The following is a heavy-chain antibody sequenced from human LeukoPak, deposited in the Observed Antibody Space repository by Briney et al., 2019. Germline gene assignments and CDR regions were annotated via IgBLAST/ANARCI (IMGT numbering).Heavy chain of an antibody. Sequence: PSETLSLTCTVSGGSISSSSYYWGWIRQPPGKGLEWIGSIYYSGSTYYNPSLKSRVTISVDTSKNQFSLKLSSVTAADTAVYYCASNRVSAFDYWGQGTLVTVSS. CDR2: IYYSGST. CDR3: ASNRVSAFDY. CDR1: GGSISSSSYY. J-gene: IGHJ4*02. V-gene: IGHV4-39*01.